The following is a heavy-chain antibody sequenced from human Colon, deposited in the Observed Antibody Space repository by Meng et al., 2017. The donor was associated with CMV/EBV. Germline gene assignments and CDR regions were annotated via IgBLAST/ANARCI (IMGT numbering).Heavy chain of an antibody. CDR1: GFTFTDYD. J-gene: IGHJ6*02. CDR3: ARVDGRDYNHYRNYGMDV. D-gene: IGHD4-11*01. V-gene: IGHV3-48*03. Sequence: GESLKISCAVSGFTFTDYDMNWVRQAPGKGLEWISYISNSGTSKYYAASVNGRFTISRDNAKNSLYLEMSGLRVEDTALYYCARVDGRDYNHYRNYGMDVWGQGTTVTVSS. CDR2: ISNSGTSK.